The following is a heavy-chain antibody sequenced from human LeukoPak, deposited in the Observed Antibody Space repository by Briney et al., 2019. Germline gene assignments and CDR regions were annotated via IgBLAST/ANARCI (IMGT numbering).Heavy chain of an antibody. Sequence: SETLSLTCTVSGGSISSYYWSWIRQPPGKGLEWIGYIYYSGSTNYNPTLKSRVTISVDTSKNQFSLKLSSVTAADTAVYYCARGGPGEFGELFYYFDYWGQGTLVTVSS. CDR3: ARGGPGEFGELFYYFDY. CDR1: GGSISSYY. D-gene: IGHD3-10*01. J-gene: IGHJ4*02. V-gene: IGHV4-59*01. CDR2: IYYSGST.